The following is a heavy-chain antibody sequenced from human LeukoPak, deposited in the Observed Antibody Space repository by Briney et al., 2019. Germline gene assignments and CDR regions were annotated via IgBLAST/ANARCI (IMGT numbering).Heavy chain of an antibody. D-gene: IGHD6-6*01. Sequence: GESLQFSCKGSGYSFTSYWISWVRQMPGKGLEWMGRIDPSDSYTNYSPSFQGHVTISADKSISTAYLQWSSLKASVTAMYYCARIASYSSSHELDYWGQGTLLTVSS. J-gene: IGHJ4*02. CDR3: ARIASYSSSHELDY. V-gene: IGHV5-10-1*01. CDR1: GYSFTSYW. CDR2: IDPSDSYT.